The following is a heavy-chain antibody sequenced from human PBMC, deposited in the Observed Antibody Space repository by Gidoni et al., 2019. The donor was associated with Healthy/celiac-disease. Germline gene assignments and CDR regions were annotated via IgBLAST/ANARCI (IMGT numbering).Heavy chain of an antibody. D-gene: IGHD5-18*01. CDR2: ISYDGSNK. CDR1: GFTFSSYA. V-gene: IGHV3-30-3*01. Sequence: QVQLVESGGGVVQPGRSLRLSCAASGFTFSSYALHWFRQAPGKGLEWVAVISYDGSNKYYADSVKGRFTISRDNSKNTLYLQMNSLRAEDTAVYYCARDLVTPVQDYYYYYGMDVWGQGTTVTVSS. CDR3: ARDLVTPVQDYYYYYGMDV. J-gene: IGHJ6*02.